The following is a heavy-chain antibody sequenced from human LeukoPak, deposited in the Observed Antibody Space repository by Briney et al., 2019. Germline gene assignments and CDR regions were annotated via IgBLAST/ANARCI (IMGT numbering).Heavy chain of an antibody. CDR2: INTSGGST. V-gene: IGHV1-46*01. CDR1: GYTFTSYY. Sequence: ASVKVSCKASGYTFTSYYMHWVRQAPGQGLEWMGIINTSGGSTSYAQKFQGRVTMTRDMSTSTVYMELSSLRSEDTAVYYCARAHYDILTGYWGPFDYWGQGTLVTVSS. J-gene: IGHJ4*02. D-gene: IGHD3-9*01. CDR3: ARAHYDILTGYWGPFDY.